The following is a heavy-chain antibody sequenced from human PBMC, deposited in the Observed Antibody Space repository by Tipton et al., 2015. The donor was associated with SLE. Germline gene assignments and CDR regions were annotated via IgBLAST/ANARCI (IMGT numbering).Heavy chain of an antibody. J-gene: IGHJ4*02. CDR3: VRDNYGVDY. D-gene: IGHD4-17*01. V-gene: IGHV3-9*01. Sequence: RSLRLSCAASGFTFEDYAVHWVRQAPGKGMEWVSGIGWNSGYIGYADSVKGRFTISRDNAKNTLYLEMNSLRVEDTTVYYCVRDNYGVDYWGQGTLVTVSS. CDR1: GFTFEDYA. CDR2: IGWNSGYI.